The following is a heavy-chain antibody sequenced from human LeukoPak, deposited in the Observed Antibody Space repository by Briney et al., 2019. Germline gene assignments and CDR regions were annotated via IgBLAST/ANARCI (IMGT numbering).Heavy chain of an antibody. J-gene: IGHJ4*02. Sequence: PWGSLRLSCGASGFTFSRYAMNWVRQAPGQGLEWVAIISYGGNNQYYAESVKGRFTISRDNTKNTVYLQMNSLRPEDTAVYYCARAPDSSGYYYYFDYWGQGALVTVSS. D-gene: IGHD3-22*01. V-gene: IGHV3-30-3*01. CDR2: ISYGGNNQ. CDR1: GFTFSRYA. CDR3: ARAPDSSGYYYYFDY.